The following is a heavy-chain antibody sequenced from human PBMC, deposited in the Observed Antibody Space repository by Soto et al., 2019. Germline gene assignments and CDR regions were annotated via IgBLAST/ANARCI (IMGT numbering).Heavy chain of an antibody. CDR3: GRGRSGELVIFY. CDR1: GYTFTGYY. Sequence: ASVKVSCKGSGYTFTGYYIHWVRQAPGQGPEWMGEISPQTGGTKYAQKYQGRVTMTRDTSITTVYMELSNLSPDDTAVYYCGRGRSGELVIFYWGQGTLVTVSS. V-gene: IGHV1-2*02. CDR2: ISPQTGGT. D-gene: IGHD1-26*01. J-gene: IGHJ4*02.